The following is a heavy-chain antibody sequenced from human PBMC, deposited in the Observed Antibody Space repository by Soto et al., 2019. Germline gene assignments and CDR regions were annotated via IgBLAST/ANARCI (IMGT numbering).Heavy chain of an antibody. V-gene: IGHV1-18*01. D-gene: IGHD3-22*01. CDR3: ARGLIYDSSGYYFDY. J-gene: IGHJ4*02. CDR1: GYTFTKFG. Sequence: ASVKVSCKSSGYTFTKFGISWVRQAPGQGLEWMGWNSAYNDNTNYAQKLQGRVTMTSDTSTSTAYMELSSLRSEDTAVYYCARGLIYDSSGYYFDYWGQGTLVTVS. CDR2: NSAYNDNT.